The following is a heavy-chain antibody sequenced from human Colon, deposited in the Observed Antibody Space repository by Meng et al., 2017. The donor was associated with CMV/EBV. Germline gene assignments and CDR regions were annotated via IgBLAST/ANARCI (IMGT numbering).Heavy chain of an antibody. J-gene: IGHJ4*02. CDR1: GFTFNTYW. CDR3: VGQRGDSPFAY. D-gene: IGHD5-18*01. V-gene: IGHV3-7*01. Sequence: GESLKISCAASGFTFNTYWMTWVRQAPGKGLECVANIKPDGSQGYYVDPVKGRFTISRDNAKDLLYLQMNTLRVEDTAMYYCVGQRGDSPFAYWGQGALVTVSS. CDR2: IKPDGSQG.